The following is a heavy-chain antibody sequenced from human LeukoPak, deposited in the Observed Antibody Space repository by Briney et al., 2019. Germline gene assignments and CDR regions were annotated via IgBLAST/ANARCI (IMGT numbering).Heavy chain of an antibody. Sequence: PSETLSLTCTVSGGSISSSSYYWGWIRQPPGKGLEWIGSIYYSGSTYYNPSLKSRVTISVDTSKNQFSLKLSSVTAADTAVYYCARALRYRYSGYDPQPFDYWGQGTLVTVSS. D-gene: IGHD5-12*01. J-gene: IGHJ4*02. CDR3: ARALRYRYSGYDPQPFDY. V-gene: IGHV4-39*01. CDR1: GGSISSSSYY. CDR2: IYYSGST.